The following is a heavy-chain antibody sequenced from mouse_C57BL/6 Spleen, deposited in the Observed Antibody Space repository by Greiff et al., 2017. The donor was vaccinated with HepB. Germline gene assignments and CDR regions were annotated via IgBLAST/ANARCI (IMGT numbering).Heavy chain of an antibody. CDR3: ARSRRGYDVGAAWFAY. CDR1: GYAFSSYW. D-gene: IGHD2-2*01. V-gene: IGHV1-80*01. CDR2: IYPGDGDT. Sequence: VQLQQSGAELVKPGASVKISCKASGYAFSSYWMNWVKQRPGKGLEWIGQIYPGDGDTNYNGKFKGKATLTADKSSSTAYMQLRSLTSEDSAVYFCARSRRGYDVGAAWFAYWGQGTLVTVSA. J-gene: IGHJ3*01.